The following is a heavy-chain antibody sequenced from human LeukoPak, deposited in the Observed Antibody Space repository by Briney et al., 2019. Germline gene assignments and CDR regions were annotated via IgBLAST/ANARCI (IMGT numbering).Heavy chain of an antibody. Sequence: GGSLRLSCAASEFSVGSNYMTWVRQAPGKGLEWVSLIYSGGSTYYADSVKGRFTISRDNAKNSLYLQMNSLRAEDTALYHCARVGCSSTSSCYGYYYYMDVWGKGTTVTISS. J-gene: IGHJ6*03. CDR2: IYSGGST. CDR3: ARVGCSSTSSCYGYYYYMDV. D-gene: IGHD2-2*01. V-gene: IGHV3-53*01. CDR1: EFSVGSNY.